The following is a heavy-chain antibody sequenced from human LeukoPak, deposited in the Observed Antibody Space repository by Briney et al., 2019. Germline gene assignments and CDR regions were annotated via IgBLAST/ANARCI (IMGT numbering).Heavy chain of an antibody. CDR3: ASAMNPFSAAGDKY. V-gene: IGHV3-74*01. Sequence: GGSLRLSCAASGFTFSSYWMHWVRQAPGKGLVWVSRINSDGSSTSYADSVKGRFTISRDNAKNTLYLQMNSLRAEDTAVYYCASAMNPFSAAGDKYWGQGTLVTVSS. CDR1: GFTFSSYW. D-gene: IGHD6-13*01. J-gene: IGHJ4*02. CDR2: INSDGSST.